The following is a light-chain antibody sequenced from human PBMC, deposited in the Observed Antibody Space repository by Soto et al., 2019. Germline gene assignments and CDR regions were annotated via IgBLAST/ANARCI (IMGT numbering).Light chain of an antibody. CDR2: EVT. CDR1: SSDVGGYNY. J-gene: IGLJ1*01. CDR3: SSYTTSSTVYV. V-gene: IGLV2-14*01. Sequence: QSVLTQPASVSGSPGQSITISCTGTSSDVGGYNYVSWYQQYPGKAPKLMIYEVTNRPSGVSNRSSGSKSGNTASLTISGLQAEDEADYYCSSYTTSSTVYVFGTGTKLTVL.